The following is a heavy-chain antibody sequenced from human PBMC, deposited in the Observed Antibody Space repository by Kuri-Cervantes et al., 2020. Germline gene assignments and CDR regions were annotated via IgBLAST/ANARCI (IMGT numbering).Heavy chain of an antibody. CDR2: MNPNSCNT. D-gene: IGHD1/OR15-1a*01. J-gene: IGHJ5*02. CDR1: GYTFTSYC. V-gene: IGHV1-8*02. Sequence: SVKVSCKASGYTFTSYCMHWVRQATGQGLEWMGWMNPNSCNTDHAQKFQGRLIMTRNTSISTAYMELNSLRSEDTAVYYCTRNVIEFNNPVGVTHRFDLWGQGTLVTVSS. CDR3: TRNVIEFNNPVGVTHRFDL.